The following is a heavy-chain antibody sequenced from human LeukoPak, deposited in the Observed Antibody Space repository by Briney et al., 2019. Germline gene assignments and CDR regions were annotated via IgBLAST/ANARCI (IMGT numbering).Heavy chain of an antibody. Sequence: PSETLSLTCAVYGGSFSGYYWSWIRQPPGKGLEWIGEINHSGSTNYNPSLKSRVTISVDTSKNQFSLKLSSVTAADTAVYYCVRGAEYCSSTSCFNYYYYMDVWGKGTTVTVSS. D-gene: IGHD2-2*01. CDR1: GGSFSGYY. J-gene: IGHJ6*03. V-gene: IGHV4-34*01. CDR2: INHSGST. CDR3: VRGAEYCSSTSCFNYYYYMDV.